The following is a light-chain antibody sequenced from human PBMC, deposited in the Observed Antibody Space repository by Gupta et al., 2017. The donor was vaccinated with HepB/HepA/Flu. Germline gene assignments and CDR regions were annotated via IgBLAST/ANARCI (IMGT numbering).Light chain of an antibody. CDR3: QSYDSSLSGWV. V-gene: IGLV1-40*01. J-gene: IGLJ3*02. Sequence: QSVLTQPPSVYGAPGQRVTITCTGSSSHIGAGYDVPWYQQLPGTAPKLLIYGNSTRPSGVPDRFSGSKSGTSASLASTGLQAEDEADYYCQSYDSSLSGWVFGGGTKLTVL. CDR1: SSHIGAGYD. CDR2: GNS.